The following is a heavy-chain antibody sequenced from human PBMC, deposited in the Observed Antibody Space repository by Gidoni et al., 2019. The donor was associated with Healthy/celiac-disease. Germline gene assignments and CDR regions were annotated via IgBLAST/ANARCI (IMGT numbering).Heavy chain of an antibody. Sequence: EVQLVESGGGLVKPGGSLRPSCAASGFTFSNAWMSWVRQAPGKGLEWVGRIKSKTDGGTTDYAAPVKDRFSISRDDSKDTLYLQMNSLKTEDTAVYYCTTDGLNAYRFGDDYWGQGTLVTVSS. V-gene: IGHV3-15*01. D-gene: IGHD3-16*01. CDR3: TTDGLNAYRFGDDY. CDR2: IKSKTDGGTT. J-gene: IGHJ4*02. CDR1: GFTFSNAW.